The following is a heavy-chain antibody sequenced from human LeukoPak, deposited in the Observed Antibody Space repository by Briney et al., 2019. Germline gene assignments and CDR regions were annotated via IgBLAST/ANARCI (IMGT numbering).Heavy chain of an antibody. Sequence: SETLSLTCTVSGGTISSSSYYWGWIRQPPGKGLEWIGSMYYSGSAYYNSSLKSRVTISVDTSKNQFSLKLSSVTAADTAVYYCARGLWFGEPTNWFDPWGQGALVTVSS. CDR3: ARGLWFGEPTNWFDP. J-gene: IGHJ5*02. CDR2: MYYSGSA. V-gene: IGHV4-39*07. D-gene: IGHD3-10*01. CDR1: GGTISSSSYY.